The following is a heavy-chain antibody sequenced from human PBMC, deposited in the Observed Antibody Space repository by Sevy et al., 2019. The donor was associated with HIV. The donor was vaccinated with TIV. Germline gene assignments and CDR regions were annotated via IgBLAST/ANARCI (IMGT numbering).Heavy chain of an antibody. J-gene: IGHJ3*02. V-gene: IGHV3-11*01. CDR3: ARDGEATIFGVVHDAFDI. CDR1: GFTFSDYY. CDR2: ISSSGSTI. D-gene: IGHD3-3*01. Sequence: GGSLRLSCAASGFTFSDYYMSWIRQAPGKGLEWVSYISSSGSTIYYADSVKGRFTISRDNAKNSLYLQMNSLRAEDTAVYYCARDGEATIFGVVHDAFDIWGQGTMVTVSS.